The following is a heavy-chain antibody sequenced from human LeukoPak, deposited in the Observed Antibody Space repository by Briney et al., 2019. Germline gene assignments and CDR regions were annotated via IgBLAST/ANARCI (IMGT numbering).Heavy chain of an antibody. CDR3: ARYTRPFDY. V-gene: IGHV3-7*01. D-gene: IGHD2-2*02. CDR2: IRADGSQK. J-gene: IGHJ4*02. Sequence: GGSLRLSCAASGFTFSSYWMSWVRQAPGKGLEWVATIRADGSQKYYLDSVRGRFTISRDNTKNSLYLQMNSLRAEDSAVYYCARYTRPFDYWGQGTLVTVSS. CDR1: GFTFSSYW.